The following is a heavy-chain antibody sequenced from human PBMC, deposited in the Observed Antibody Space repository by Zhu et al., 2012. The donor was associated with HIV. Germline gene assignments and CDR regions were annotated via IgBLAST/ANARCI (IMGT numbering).Heavy chain of an antibody. V-gene: IGHV4-39*02. CDR3: AREVEGMITFGGVIVIGAFDI. CDR2: IYYSGST. Sequence: QVQLQESGPGLVKPSETLSLTCTVSGGSISSSSYYWGWIRQPPGKGLEWIGSIYYSGSTYYNPSLKSRVTISVDTSKNQFSLKLSSVTAADTAVYYCAREVEGMITFGGVIVIGAFDIWAKGQWSPSLQ. D-gene: IGHD3-16*02. J-gene: IGHJ3*02. CDR1: GGSISSSSYY.